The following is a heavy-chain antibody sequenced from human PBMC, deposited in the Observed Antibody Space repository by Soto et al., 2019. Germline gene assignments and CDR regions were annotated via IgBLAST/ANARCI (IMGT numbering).Heavy chain of an antibody. CDR2: ISGSGGST. CDR3: AKVWRDRFFDSSGYYGY. CDR1: GFTFSSHT. Sequence: GGSLRLSCVASGFTFSSHTMHWVRQAPGKGLEWVSAISGSGGSTYYADSVKGRFTISRDNSKNTLYLQMNSLRAEDTAVYYCAKVWRDRFFDSSGYYGYWGQGTLVTVSS. D-gene: IGHD3-22*01. J-gene: IGHJ4*02. V-gene: IGHV3-23*01.